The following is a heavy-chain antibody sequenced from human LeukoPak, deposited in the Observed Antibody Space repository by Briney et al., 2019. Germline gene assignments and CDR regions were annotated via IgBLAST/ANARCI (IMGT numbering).Heavy chain of an antibody. Sequence: SETLSLTCTVSGGSIRSYYWSWIRQPPGQGLEWIGYISYSGSTSYSPSLKSRVTISVDTSNNPFSLILSSVTAAATAVYYCVATPYSGYDFVDYWGQGTLVTVSS. CDR3: VATPYSGYDFVDY. D-gene: IGHD5-12*01. CDR2: ISYSGST. CDR1: GGSIRSYY. V-gene: IGHV4-59*01. J-gene: IGHJ4*02.